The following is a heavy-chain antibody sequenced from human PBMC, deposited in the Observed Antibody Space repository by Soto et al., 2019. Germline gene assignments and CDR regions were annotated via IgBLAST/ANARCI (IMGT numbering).Heavy chain of an antibody. CDR3: AKPLSHYYDRSGYYYPNSDAFDI. CDR2: ISGSGGST. Sequence: GGSLRLSCAASGFTFSSYAMSWVRQAPGKGLEWVSAISGSGGSTYYADFVKGPMTIARDNSKNTMYLKMNSLRAEDTAVYYCAKPLSHYYDRSGYYYPNSDAFDIWGQGTMVTVSS. V-gene: IGHV3-23*01. CDR1: GFTFSSYA. D-gene: IGHD3-22*01. J-gene: IGHJ3*02.